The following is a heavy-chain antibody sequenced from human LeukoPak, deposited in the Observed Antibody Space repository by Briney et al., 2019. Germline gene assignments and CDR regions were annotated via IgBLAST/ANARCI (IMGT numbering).Heavy chain of an antibody. CDR1: GFTFSDYY. CDR2: ISSSGSTI. V-gene: IGHV3-11*01. Sequence: GGSLRLSCAASGFTFSDYYMSWIRQAPGKGLEWVSYISSSGSTIYYADSVKGRFTISRDNSKNTLYLQMNSLRAEDTAVYYCAKDPYSSSIGADAFDIWGQGTMVTVSS. CDR3: AKDPYSSSIGADAFDI. J-gene: IGHJ3*02. D-gene: IGHD6-6*01.